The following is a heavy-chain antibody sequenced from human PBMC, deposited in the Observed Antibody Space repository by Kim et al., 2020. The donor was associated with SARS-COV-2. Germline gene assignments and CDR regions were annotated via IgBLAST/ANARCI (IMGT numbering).Heavy chain of an antibody. D-gene: IGHD6-19*01. Sequence: YADSVKGRFTISRDNAKNTLYLQMNSLRAEDRAVYYCSRRAYSSGWWYFDYWGQGTLVTVSS. V-gene: IGHV3-74*01. J-gene: IGHJ4*02. CDR3: SRRAYSSGWWYFDY.